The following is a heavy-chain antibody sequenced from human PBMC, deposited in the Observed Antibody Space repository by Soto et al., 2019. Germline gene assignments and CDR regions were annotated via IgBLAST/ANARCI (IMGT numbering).Heavy chain of an antibody. CDR1: GFTFSSYG. V-gene: IGHV3-33*01. J-gene: IGHJ3*02. CDR3: ARGRYAFDI. CDR2: IWYDGSNK. D-gene: IGHD3-16*02. Sequence: QVQLVESGGGVVQPGRSLRLSCAASGFTFSSYGMHWVRQAPGKGLEWVAVIWYDGSNKYYADSVKGRFTIARDNSKNTRYLQMNGQRAEDTAVYYCARGRYAFDIWGQGTMVTVSS.